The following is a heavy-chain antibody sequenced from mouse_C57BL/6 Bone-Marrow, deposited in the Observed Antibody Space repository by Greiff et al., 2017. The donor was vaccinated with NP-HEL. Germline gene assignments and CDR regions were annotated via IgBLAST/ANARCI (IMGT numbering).Heavy chain of an antibody. Sequence: EVKLVESGGGLVKPGGSLKLSCAASGFTFSDYGMHWVRQAPEKGLEWVAYISSGSSTIYYADTVQGRFTISRDPAKNTLLLPLPSLRSEDTAMYYCARGGYDYGSSVYYYAMDYGGQGTSVTVSS. D-gene: IGHD1-1*01. CDR2: ISSGSSTI. J-gene: IGHJ4*01. V-gene: IGHV5-17*01. CDR1: GFTFSDYG. CDR3: ARGGYDYGSSVYYYAMDY.